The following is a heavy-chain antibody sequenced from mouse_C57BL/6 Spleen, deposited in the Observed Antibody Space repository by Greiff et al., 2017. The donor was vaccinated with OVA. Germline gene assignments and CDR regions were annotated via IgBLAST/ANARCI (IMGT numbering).Heavy chain of an antibody. CDR3: AIYGSSYGFAY. CDR2: IDPSDSYT. J-gene: IGHJ3*01. CDR1: GYTFTSYW. V-gene: IGHV1-50*01. D-gene: IGHD1-1*01. Sequence: VQLQQSGAELVKPGASVKLSCKASGYTFTSYWMQWVKQRPGQGLEWIGEIDPSDSYTNYNQKFKGKATLTVDTSSSTAYMQLSSLTSEDSAVYYCAIYGSSYGFAYWGQGTLVTVSA.